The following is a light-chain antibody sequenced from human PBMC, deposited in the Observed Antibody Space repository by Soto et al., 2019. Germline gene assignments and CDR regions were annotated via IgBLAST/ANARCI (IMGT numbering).Light chain of an antibody. J-gene: IGLJ1*01. CDR3: SSHTSGNTRV. CDR1: SSDVGGYDY. CDR2: EVI. V-gene: IGLV2-14*01. Sequence: QSVLTQPASVSGSPGQSIAISCTGTSSDVGGYDYVSWYQQQPDKAPKLMIYEVIKRPSGVSNRFSGSKSGNTASLTISGLQAEDEADYYCSSHTSGNTRVFGTGTKLTVL.